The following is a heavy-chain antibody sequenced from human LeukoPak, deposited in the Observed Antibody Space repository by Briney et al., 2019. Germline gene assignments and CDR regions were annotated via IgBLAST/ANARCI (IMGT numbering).Heavy chain of an antibody. V-gene: IGHV1-69*01. J-gene: IGHJ6*02. CDR3: ARDSRHYYGSGSTYYYYYGMDV. D-gene: IGHD3-10*01. CDR1: GGAFSSYA. CDR2: IIPIFGTA. Sequence: GASVKVSRKASGGAFSSYAISWVRQAPGQGLEWMGGIIPIFGTANYAQKFQGRVTITADESTSTAYMELSSLRSEDTAVYYCARDSRHYYGSGSTYYYYYGMDVWGQGTTVTVSS.